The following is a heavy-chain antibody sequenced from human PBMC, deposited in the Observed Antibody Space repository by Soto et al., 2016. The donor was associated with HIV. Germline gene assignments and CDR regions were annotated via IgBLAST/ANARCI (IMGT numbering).Heavy chain of an antibody. Sequence: EVQLLESGGGLVQPGGSLRLSCAASGFTFSSYAMSWVRQAPGKGLEWVSAISGSGGSTYYADSVKGRFTISRDNSKNTLYLQMNSLRAEDTAVYYCAKVSGYDYYYYYYMDVWGKGTTVTVSS. V-gene: IGHV3-23*01. CDR2: ISGSGGST. D-gene: IGHD5-12*01. CDR3: AKVSGYDYYYYYYMDV. CDR1: GFTFSSYA. J-gene: IGHJ6*03.